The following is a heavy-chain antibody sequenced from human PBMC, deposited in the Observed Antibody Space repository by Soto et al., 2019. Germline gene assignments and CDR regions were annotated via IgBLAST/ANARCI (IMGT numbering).Heavy chain of an antibody. D-gene: IGHD3-10*01. J-gene: IGHJ1*01. CDR1: GFTVRSNY. Sequence: GGSLRLSCADSGFTVRSNYMSWVRQAPGKGLEWVSVIYSGGSTYYADSVKGRFTISRDNSKNTLYLQMNSLRVEDTAVYYCARGAPYGSGSYYKDWGQGTLVTVSS. CDR3: ARGAPYGSGSYYKD. CDR2: IYSGGST. V-gene: IGHV3-53*01.